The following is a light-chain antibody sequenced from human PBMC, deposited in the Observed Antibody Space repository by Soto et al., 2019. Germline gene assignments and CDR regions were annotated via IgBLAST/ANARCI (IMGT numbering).Light chain of an antibody. CDR3: TSYAGSNVLVV. CDR1: SSDIGSYKL. V-gene: IGLV2-14*02. Sequence: QSALTQPGSVSGSPGQSITISCSGTSSDIGSYKLVSWYQQHPGKAPKVIIFEGSRLPSGVSSRFSGSKSGNTASLTISGLRPEDEADYYCTSYAGSNVLVVFGGGTQLTVL. CDR2: EGS. J-gene: IGLJ2*01.